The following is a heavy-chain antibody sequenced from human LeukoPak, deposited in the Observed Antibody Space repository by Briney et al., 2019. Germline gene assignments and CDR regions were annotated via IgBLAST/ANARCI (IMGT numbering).Heavy chain of an antibody. V-gene: IGHV4-59*01. CDR3: ARSGIAARRIYYYGMDV. Sequence: SETLSLTCTVSGGSISSYYWSWIRQPPGKGLEWIGYIYYSGSTNHNPSLKSRVTISVDTSKNQFSLKLSSVTAADTAVYYCARSGIAARRIYYYGMDVWGQGTTVTVSS. CDR2: IYYSGST. D-gene: IGHD6-6*01. CDR1: GGSISSYY. J-gene: IGHJ6*02.